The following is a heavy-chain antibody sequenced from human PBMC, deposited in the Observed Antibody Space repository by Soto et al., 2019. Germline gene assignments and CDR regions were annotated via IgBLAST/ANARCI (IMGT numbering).Heavy chain of an antibody. J-gene: IGHJ3*01. CDR3: ASPRGLHDAFDF. CDR2: VSSSGSYK. CDR1: GFTFSSQT. Sequence: GGSLRLSCAVSGFTFSSQTMNWVRQAPGKGLEWVSSVSSSGSYKYYADSVKGRFTISRDNAKNSLYLQMHSLRAEDTAVYFWASPRGLHDAFDFWGQGTIVTVSS. V-gene: IGHV3-21*01. D-gene: IGHD3-10*01.